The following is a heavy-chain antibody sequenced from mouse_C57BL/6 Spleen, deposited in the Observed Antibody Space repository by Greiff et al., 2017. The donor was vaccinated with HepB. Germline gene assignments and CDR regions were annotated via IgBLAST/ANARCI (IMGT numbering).Heavy chain of an antibody. CDR1: GYSITSGYD. V-gene: IGHV3-1*01. CDR2: ISYSGST. CDR3: ARGGSSFRGFAY. D-gene: IGHD1-1*01. Sequence: VQLQQSGPGMVKPSQSLSLTCTVTGYSITSGYDWHWIRHFPGNKLEWMGYISYSGSTNYNPSLKSRISITHDTSKNHFFLKLNSVTTEDTATYYCARGGSSFRGFAYWGQGTLVTVSA. J-gene: IGHJ3*01.